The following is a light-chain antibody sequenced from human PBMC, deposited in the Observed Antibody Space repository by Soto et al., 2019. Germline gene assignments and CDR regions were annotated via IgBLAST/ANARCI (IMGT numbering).Light chain of an antibody. V-gene: IGKV3-11*01. CDR1: QRVSSY. J-gene: IGKJ5*01. CDR3: QQRSSWPIT. Sequence: EIVLTQSPATLSLSPGERATLSCRASQRVSSYLAWYQQKHGEAPRLLIYDASNRATGIPARFSGSGSGTDFTLTISSLEPEDFAVYYCQQRSSWPITFGQGTPVEIK. CDR2: DAS.